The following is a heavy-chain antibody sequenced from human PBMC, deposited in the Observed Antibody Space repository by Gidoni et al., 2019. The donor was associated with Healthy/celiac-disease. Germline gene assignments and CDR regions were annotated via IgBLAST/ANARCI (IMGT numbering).Heavy chain of an antibody. Sequence: EVQLVESGGGLVQPGGSLRLSCAASGFTFSHAWMNWVRQAPGKGLGWVGRIKSKTDGETIDYAAPVKGRFTISRDDSKNTLYLQVNSLKTDDTAVYYCTAQLLWWFPGDYWGQGTLVTVSS. D-gene: IGHD2-21*01. J-gene: IGHJ4*02. V-gene: IGHV3-15*01. CDR1: GFTFSHAW. CDR3: TAQLLWWFPGDY. CDR2: IKSKTDGETI.